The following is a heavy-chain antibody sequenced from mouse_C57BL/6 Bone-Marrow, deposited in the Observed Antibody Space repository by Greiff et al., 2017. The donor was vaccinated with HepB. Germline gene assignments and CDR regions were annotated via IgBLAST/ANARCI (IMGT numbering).Heavy chain of an antibody. Sequence: EVQLQQSGAELVRPGASVKLSCTASGFNIKDDYMHWVKQRPEQGLEWIGWIDPENGDTEYASKFQGKATITADTSSNTAYLQLSSLTSEDTAVYYCTTSCGSSSAYWGQGTLVTVSA. D-gene: IGHD1-1*01. V-gene: IGHV14-4*01. CDR3: TTSCGSSSAY. J-gene: IGHJ3*01. CDR2: IDPENGDT. CDR1: GFNIKDDY.